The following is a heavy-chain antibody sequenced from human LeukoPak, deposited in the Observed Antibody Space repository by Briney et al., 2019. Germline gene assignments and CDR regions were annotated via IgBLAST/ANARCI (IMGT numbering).Heavy chain of an antibody. CDR3: ARRVSSSGFDAFDV. CDR1: GYSFATYW. CDR2: NYPGDSDT. Sequence: GESLKISCKGSGYSFATYWVGWVRQMPGKGLEWMGINYPGDSDTTYSPSFQGQVTMSADKSLSTAYLQWSSLKASDTAMYYCARRVSSSGFDAFDVWGQGTMVTVSS. J-gene: IGHJ3*01. V-gene: IGHV5-51*01. D-gene: IGHD5-12*01.